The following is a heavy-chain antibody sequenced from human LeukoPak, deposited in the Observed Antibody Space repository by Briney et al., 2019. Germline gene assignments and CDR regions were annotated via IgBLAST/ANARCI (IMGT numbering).Heavy chain of an antibody. Sequence: PGGSLRLSCGASGFTFDDYWMSWVRQAPGQGLEWVANINQDGSEKYYPDSAKGRFTISRDNARNSLYLQVNSLRAEDTAVYYCARGGTSGYSSTRHFWGGNYYFDYWGQGSLVTVSS. J-gene: IGHJ4*02. D-gene: IGHD2-2*01. CDR3: ARGGTSGYSSTRHFWGGNYYFDY. CDR1: GFTFDDYW. V-gene: IGHV3-7*01. CDR2: INQDGSEK.